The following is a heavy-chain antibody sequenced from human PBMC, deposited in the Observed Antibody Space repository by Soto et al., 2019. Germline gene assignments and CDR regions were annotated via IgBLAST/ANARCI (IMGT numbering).Heavy chain of an antibody. Sequence: SETLSLTCTVSGGSISSGGYYWSWIRQHPGKGLEWIGYIYYSGSTYYNPSLKSRVTISVDTSKNQFSLKLSSVTAADTAVYYCARVEDYGDYYFDYWGQGTLVTVSS. D-gene: IGHD4-17*01. CDR2: IYYSGST. J-gene: IGHJ4*02. V-gene: IGHV4-31*03. CDR3: ARVEDYGDYYFDY. CDR1: GGSISSGGYY.